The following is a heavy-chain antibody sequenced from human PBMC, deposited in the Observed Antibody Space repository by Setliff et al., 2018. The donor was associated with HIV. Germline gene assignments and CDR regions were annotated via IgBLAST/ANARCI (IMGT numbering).Heavy chain of an antibody. CDR2: INSDGSST. D-gene: IGHD3-16*01. CDR1: GFTFSSYW. CDR3: ARRYYALDN. Sequence: GGSLRLSCAASGFTFSSYWMHWVRQAPGKGLVWVSRINSDGSSTGYADSAKGRFTISRDNAKNTLDLQMNSLRAEDTAVYYCARRYYALDNWGQGTLVTVSS. V-gene: IGHV3-74*01. J-gene: IGHJ4*02.